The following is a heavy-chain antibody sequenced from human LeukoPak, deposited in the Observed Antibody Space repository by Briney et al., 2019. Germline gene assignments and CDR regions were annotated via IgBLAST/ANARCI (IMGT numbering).Heavy chain of an antibody. CDR1: GFTFSSYG. J-gene: IGHJ4*02. CDR2: IRYDGSNK. Sequence: GGSLRLSCAASGFTFSSYGMHWVRQAPGKGLEWVAFIRYDGSNKYYADSVKGRFTISRDNSKNTLYLQMNSLRAEDTAVYDCAKEGILTGYSLDYWGQGTLVTVSS. D-gene: IGHD3-9*01. CDR3: AKEGILTGYSLDY. V-gene: IGHV3-30*02.